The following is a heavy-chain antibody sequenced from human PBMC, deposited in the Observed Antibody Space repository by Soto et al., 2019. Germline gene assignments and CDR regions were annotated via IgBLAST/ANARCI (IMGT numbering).Heavy chain of an antibody. V-gene: IGHV5-51*01. CDR2: IYPSDSDI. Sequence: RGESLKIPGQTSGYSFTSHWSAWVRQLPGKGLEWMGIIYPSDSDIRYRPSFQGQVTISVDKSISTAYLQWSSLKASDTATYYCARQDYSNYRGGMDVCGQGTTVTVSS. D-gene: IGHD2-2*01. CDR3: ARQDYSNYRGGMDV. CDR1: GYSFTSHW. J-gene: IGHJ6*02.